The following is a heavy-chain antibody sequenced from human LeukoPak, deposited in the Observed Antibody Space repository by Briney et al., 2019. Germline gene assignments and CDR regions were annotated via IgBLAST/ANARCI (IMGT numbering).Heavy chain of an antibody. Sequence: PSETLSLTCTVSVGSISSHYWSWIRQIPGKGLEWIGYISYSGGTNYNPSLKSRVTISVDTSKSQFSLKLTSVTAADTAVYYCARLKDLWFGPWGQGTLVTVSS. CDR1: VGSISSHY. CDR2: ISYSGGT. D-gene: IGHD2-15*01. J-gene: IGHJ5*02. CDR3: ARLKDLWFGP. V-gene: IGHV4-59*11.